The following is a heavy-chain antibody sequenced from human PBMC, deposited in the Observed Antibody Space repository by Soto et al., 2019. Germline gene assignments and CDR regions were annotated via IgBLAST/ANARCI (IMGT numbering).Heavy chain of an antibody. Sequence: QVQMVQSGAEVKKPGASVKVSCKASGYTFTSYGISWVRQAPGQGLEWMGWISAYNGNTNYAQKLQGRVTMTTDTTTSTAYMELRSLGSDDTAVYYCARGLIAAYYYYGMDVWGQGTTVTVSS. J-gene: IGHJ6*02. D-gene: IGHD6-13*01. CDR3: ARGLIAAYYYYGMDV. CDR1: GYTFTSYG. V-gene: IGHV1-18*01. CDR2: ISAYNGNT.